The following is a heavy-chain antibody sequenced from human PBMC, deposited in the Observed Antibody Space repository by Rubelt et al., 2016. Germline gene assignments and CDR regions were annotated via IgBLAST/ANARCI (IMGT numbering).Heavy chain of an antibody. CDR2: INHSGST. J-gene: IGHJ5*02. V-gene: IGHV4-4*08. CDR3: ASTRDYDFAWFDP. CDR1: GGSISSYY. D-gene: IGHD3-3*01. Sequence: QVQLQESGPGLVKPSETLSLTCTVSGGSISSYYWSWIRQPPGKGLEWIGEINHSGSTNYNPSLKSRVTISVDTSKNQFSLKLSSVTAADTAVYYCASTRDYDFAWFDPWGQGTLVTVSS.